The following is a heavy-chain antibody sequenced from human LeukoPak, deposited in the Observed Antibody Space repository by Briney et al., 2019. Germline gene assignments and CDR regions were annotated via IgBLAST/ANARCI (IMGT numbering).Heavy chain of an antibody. CDR3: AKIRPPAYDI. CDR2: ISGRDSST. D-gene: IGHD3-3*02. Sequence: GGSLRLSCAASGFTFDDYGMSWVRHAPGKGLEWVSAISGRDSSTYYADSVKGRFTISRDNSKNTLYLQMNSLRAEDTAVYYCAKIRPPAYDIWGQGTMVTVSS. CDR1: GFTFDDYG. V-gene: IGHV3-23*01. J-gene: IGHJ3*02.